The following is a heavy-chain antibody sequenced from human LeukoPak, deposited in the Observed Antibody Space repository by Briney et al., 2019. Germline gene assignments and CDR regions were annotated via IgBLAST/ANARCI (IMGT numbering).Heavy chain of an antibody. Sequence: GGSLRLSCVASGFTFGSAAMTWVRQAPGKGLEWVSGISGSDSGTYYADSVKSRFTISRDNSKNTLYLQMNSLRVEDTAIYYCARDRGSGAFDNWGQGTLVTVSS. D-gene: IGHD2-8*02. J-gene: IGHJ4*02. CDR3: ARDRGSGAFDN. CDR1: GFTFGSAA. V-gene: IGHV3-23*01. CDR2: ISGSDSGT.